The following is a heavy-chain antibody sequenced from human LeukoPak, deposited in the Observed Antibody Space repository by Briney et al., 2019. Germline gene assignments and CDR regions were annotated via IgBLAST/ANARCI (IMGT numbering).Heavy chain of an antibody. D-gene: IGHD4-17*01. V-gene: IGHV1-69*01. CDR1: GGTFSSYA. Sequence: SVKVSCKASGGTFSSYAISWVRQAPGQGLEWMGGIIPIFGTANYAQKFQGRVTITADESTSTAYMELSSLRSEDTAVYYCATPMTTVTRSGMDVWGQGTTVTVSS. J-gene: IGHJ6*02. CDR3: ATPMTTVTRSGMDV. CDR2: IIPIFGTA.